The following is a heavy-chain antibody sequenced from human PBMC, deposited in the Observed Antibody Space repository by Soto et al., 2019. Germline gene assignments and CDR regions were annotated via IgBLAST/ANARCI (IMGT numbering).Heavy chain of an antibody. CDR3: ARVVPGAEAWFGP. J-gene: IGHJ5*02. CDR2: ISPYNVTT. Sequence: ASVKVSCKASGYTFTTYGISWVRQAPGQGLEWMGWISPYNVTTKYAEKFQGEMTMTTDTATSTAYMDLRSLRSDDTAVYYCARVVPGAEAWFGPWGQGTLVTVSS. D-gene: IGHD2-2*01. CDR1: GYTFTTYG. V-gene: IGHV1-18*04.